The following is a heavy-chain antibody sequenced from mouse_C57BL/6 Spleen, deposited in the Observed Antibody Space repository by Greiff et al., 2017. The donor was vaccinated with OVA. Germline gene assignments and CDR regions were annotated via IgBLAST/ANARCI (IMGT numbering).Heavy chain of an antibody. CDR1: GYTFTEYT. CDR2: FYPGSGSI. Sequence: QVQLQQSGAELVKPGASVKLSCKASGYTFTEYTIHWVKQRSEQGLEWIGWFYPGSGSIKYNEKFKDKATLTADKSSSTVYMELSRLTSEDSAVYFCARHEVITTVVATKNYFDYWGQGTTLTVSS. CDR3: ARHEVITTVVATKNYFDY. V-gene: IGHV1-62-2*01. J-gene: IGHJ2*01. D-gene: IGHD1-1*01.